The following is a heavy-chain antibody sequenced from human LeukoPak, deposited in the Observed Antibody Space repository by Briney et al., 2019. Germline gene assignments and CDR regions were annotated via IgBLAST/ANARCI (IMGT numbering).Heavy chain of an antibody. Sequence: HGESLKISCKSSGYTFISYWIGWVRQMPGKGLEWMAIIYPGDSDRRYSPSFQGQVTISVDKSISTVYLQWGSLKASDTAIYYCVRQSKAGYYYGLDVWGQGTTVTVSS. V-gene: IGHV5-51*01. J-gene: IGHJ6*02. CDR1: GYTFISYW. D-gene: IGHD5/OR15-5a*01. CDR3: VRQSKAGYYYGLDV. CDR2: IYPGDSDR.